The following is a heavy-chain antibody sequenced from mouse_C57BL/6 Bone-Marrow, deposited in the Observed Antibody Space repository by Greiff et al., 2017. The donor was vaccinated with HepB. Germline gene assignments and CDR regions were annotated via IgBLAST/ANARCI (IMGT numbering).Heavy chain of an antibody. J-gene: IGHJ1*03. Sequence: EVQLQQSGPELVKPGASVKISCKASGYSFTGYYMNWVKQSPEKSLEWIGEINPSTGGTTYNQKFKAKATLTVDKSSSTAYMQLKSLTSEDSAFYYCARSRGYDYSWYFDVWGTGTTVTVSS. D-gene: IGHD2-4*01. V-gene: IGHV1-42*01. CDR2: INPSTGGT. CDR3: ARSRGYDYSWYFDV. CDR1: GYSFTGYY.